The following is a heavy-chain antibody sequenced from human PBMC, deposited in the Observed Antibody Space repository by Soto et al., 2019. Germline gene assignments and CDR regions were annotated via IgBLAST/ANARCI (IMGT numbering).Heavy chain of an antibody. D-gene: IGHD2-8*01. V-gene: IGHV1-2*04. Sequence: ASVKVSCKASGYTFTGYYMHWVRQAPGQGLEWMGWINPNSGGTNYAQKFQGWVTMTRDTSISTAYMELGRLRSEDTAVNYWARGGCTNGECNACVDYWGQGTLVTVSS. CDR2: INPNSGGT. CDR1: GYTFTGYY. CDR3: ARGGCTNGECNACVDY. J-gene: IGHJ4*02.